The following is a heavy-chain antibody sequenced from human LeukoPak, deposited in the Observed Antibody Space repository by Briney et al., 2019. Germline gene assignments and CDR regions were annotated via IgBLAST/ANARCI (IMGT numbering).Heavy chain of an antibody. V-gene: IGHV3-64*01. Sequence: PGGSLRLSCAVSGFTFSNYAMHWVRQAPGKGLEYVSAISSNGGSTYYANSVKGRFTISRDNSKNTLYLQMGSLRAEDMAVYYCARDVGVEMATFNAFDIWGQGTMVTVSS. D-gene: IGHD5-24*01. CDR2: ISSNGGST. CDR3: ARDVGVEMATFNAFDI. CDR1: GFTFSNYA. J-gene: IGHJ3*02.